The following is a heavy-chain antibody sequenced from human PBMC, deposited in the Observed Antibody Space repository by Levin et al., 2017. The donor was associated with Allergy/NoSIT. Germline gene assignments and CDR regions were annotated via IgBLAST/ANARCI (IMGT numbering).Heavy chain of an antibody. CDR2: ISSNGGST. CDR1: GFTFSSYA. Sequence: PGGSLRLSCSASGFTFSSYAMHWVRQAPGKGLEYVSAISSNGGSTYYADSVKGRFTISRDNSKNTLYLQMSSLRAEDTAVYYCVKESTGSGSDGFYYYYYYMDVWGKGTTVTVSS. CDR3: VKESTGSGSDGFYYYYYYMDV. V-gene: IGHV3-64D*06. D-gene: IGHD3-10*01. J-gene: IGHJ6*03.